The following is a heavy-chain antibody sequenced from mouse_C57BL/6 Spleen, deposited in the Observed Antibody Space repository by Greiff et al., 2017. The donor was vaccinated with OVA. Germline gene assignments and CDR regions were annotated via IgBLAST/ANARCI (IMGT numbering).Heavy chain of an antibody. D-gene: IGHD1-1*01. CDR1: GYTFTSYW. Sequence: QVQLQQPGAELVKPGASVKLSCKASGYTFTSYWMQWVKQRPGQGLEWIGEIDPSDSYTNYNQKFKGKATLTVDTSSSTAYMQLSSLTSEDSAVYYCARRWGATVGYVDYWGQGTTLTVSS. CDR2: IDPSDSYT. J-gene: IGHJ2*01. V-gene: IGHV1-50*01. CDR3: ARRWGATVGYVDY.